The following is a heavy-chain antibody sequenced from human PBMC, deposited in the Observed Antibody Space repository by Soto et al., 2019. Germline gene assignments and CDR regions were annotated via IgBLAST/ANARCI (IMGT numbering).Heavy chain of an antibody. J-gene: IGHJ6*02. CDR2: IWYDGSNK. CDR3: AREVPKHKCGMDV. Sequence: PGGSLRLSCAASGFTFSSYGMHWVRQAPGKGLEWVAVIWYDGSNKYYADSVKGRFTISRDNSKNTLYLQMNSLRAEDTAVYYCAREVPKHKCGMDVWGQGTTVTVSS. CDR1: GFTFSSYG. V-gene: IGHV3-33*01.